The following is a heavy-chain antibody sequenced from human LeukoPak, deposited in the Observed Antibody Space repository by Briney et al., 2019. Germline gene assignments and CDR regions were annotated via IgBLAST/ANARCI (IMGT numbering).Heavy chain of an antibody. CDR1: GYSISSGYY. Sequence: SETLSLTCTVSGYSISSGYYWGWIRQPPGKGLEWIGSIYHSGSTYYNPSLKSRVTISVDMSKNQFSLKLSSVTAADTAVYYCARVGATKYFDYWGQGTLVTVSS. V-gene: IGHV4-38-2*02. D-gene: IGHD1-26*01. J-gene: IGHJ4*02. CDR2: IYHSGST. CDR3: ARVGATKYFDY.